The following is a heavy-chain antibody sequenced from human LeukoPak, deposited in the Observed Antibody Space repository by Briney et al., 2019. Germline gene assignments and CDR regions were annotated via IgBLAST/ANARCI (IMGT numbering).Heavy chain of an antibody. CDR3: AKEGTPQVSTWYDL. CDR1: GVTLSPYG. CDR2: ISYEGGTQ. V-gene: IGHV3-30*18. J-gene: IGHJ5*02. Sequence: PGRSLRLSCAASGVTLSPYGMHWVGQAPGKGLEWGAVISYEGGTQHYADSVKGRFIISRDNPRNTLYLQMNILRTEDAAVYYCAKEGTPQVSTWYDLWGQGTQVIVSS. D-gene: IGHD3-10*01.